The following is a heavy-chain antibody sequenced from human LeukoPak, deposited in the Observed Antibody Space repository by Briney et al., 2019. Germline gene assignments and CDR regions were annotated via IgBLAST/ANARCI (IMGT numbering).Heavy chain of an antibody. CDR2: ISSTSSYT. V-gene: IGHV3-21*01. J-gene: IGHJ4*02. CDR1: GFTFSSYT. Sequence: GGSLRLSCAASGFTFSSYTMNWVRQAPGKGLEWVSSISSTSSYTYYADSVKGRFTISRDNANNSPFLQMNSPRSEDTAVYVRAKEGCSKWCGEHNYFDYWGEGTLVTVSS. CDR3: AKEGCSKWCGEHNYFDY. D-gene: IGHD2-15*01.